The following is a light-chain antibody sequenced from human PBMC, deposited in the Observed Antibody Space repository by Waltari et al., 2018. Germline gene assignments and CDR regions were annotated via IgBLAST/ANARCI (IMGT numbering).Light chain of an antibody. CDR1: QSVLYSSNNKNY. V-gene: IGKV4-1*01. CDR3: QQYYSTPPLT. J-gene: IGKJ4*01. CDR2: WAS. Sequence: DIVMTQSPDSLAVSLGEWATINCKSSQSVLYSSNNKNYLAWYQQKPGQPPRLLIYWASTRESRVPDRFSGSGSETDFTLTISSLKAEDVAVYYCQQYYSTPPLTFGGGTKVEIK.